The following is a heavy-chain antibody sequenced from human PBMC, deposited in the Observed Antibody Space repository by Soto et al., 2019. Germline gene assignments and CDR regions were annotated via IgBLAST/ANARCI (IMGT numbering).Heavy chain of an antibody. Sequence: SETLSLTCTVSGGSISSSIYYWGWIRQPPGRGLEWIGIIDYSGTTYYNPSLKSRVTMSVDTSKNQFSLKLSSVTAADTAVYYCARRYGGTFDYWGQGTLVTVSS. CDR1: GGSISSSIYY. CDR3: ARRYGGTFDY. V-gene: IGHV4-39*07. CDR2: IDYSGTT. D-gene: IGHD2-15*01. J-gene: IGHJ4*02.